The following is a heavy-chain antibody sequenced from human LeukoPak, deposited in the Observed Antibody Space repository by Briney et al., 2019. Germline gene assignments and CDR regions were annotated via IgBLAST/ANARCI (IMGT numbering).Heavy chain of an antibody. V-gene: IGHV3-23*01. CDR3: ARDGYNPFDY. Sequence: GGSLRLSCAASGFTFSSYGMSGVGQAPGKGREGGSAISGRGGSTYYADSVKGRFTISKDNSKNTLYLQMNSLRAEDTAVYYCARDGYNPFDYWGQGTLVTVSS. CDR1: GFTFSSYG. D-gene: IGHD5-24*01. CDR2: ISGRGGST. J-gene: IGHJ4*02.